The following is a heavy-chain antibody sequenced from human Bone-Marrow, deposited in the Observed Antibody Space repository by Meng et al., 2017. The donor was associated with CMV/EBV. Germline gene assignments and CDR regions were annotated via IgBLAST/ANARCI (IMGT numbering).Heavy chain of an antibody. Sequence: SVKVSCKASGGTFSSYAISWVRQAPGQGLEWMGGIIPILGIANYAQKFQGRVTITADKSTSTAYMELSSLRSEDTAVYYCARDRKVVVALTPTLRRYGMDVWGQGTTVTVSS. CDR2: IIPILGIA. V-gene: IGHV1-69*10. CDR3: ARDRKVVVALTPTLRRYGMDV. CDR1: GGTFSSYA. D-gene: IGHD2-15*01. J-gene: IGHJ6*02.